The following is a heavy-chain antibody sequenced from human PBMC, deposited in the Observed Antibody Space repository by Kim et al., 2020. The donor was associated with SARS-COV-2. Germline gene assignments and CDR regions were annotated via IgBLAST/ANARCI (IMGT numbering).Heavy chain of an antibody. Sequence: GGSLRLSCAASGFTFSNAWMSWVRQAPGKGLEWVGRIKSKTDGGTTDYAAPVKGRFTISRDDSKNTLYLQMNSLKTEDTAVYYCTTDLGITMIVVDYWGQGTLVTVSS. V-gene: IGHV3-15*01. CDR1: GFTFSNAW. CDR3: TTDLGITMIVVDY. D-gene: IGHD3-22*01. CDR2: IKSKTDGGTT. J-gene: IGHJ4*02.